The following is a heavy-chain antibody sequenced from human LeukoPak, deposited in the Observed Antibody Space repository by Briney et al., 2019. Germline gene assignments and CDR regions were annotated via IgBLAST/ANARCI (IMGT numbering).Heavy chain of an antibody. D-gene: IGHD3-10*01. J-gene: IGHJ3*02. Sequence: PSETLSLTCTVSGYSISSGYYWGWIRQPPGKGLEWIGSIYHSGSTYYNPSLKSRVTISVDTSKNQFSLKLSSVTAADTAVYYCARDNLYGSGSYRDAFDIWGQGTMVTVSS. CDR1: GYSISSGYY. CDR2: IYHSGST. V-gene: IGHV4-38-2*02. CDR3: ARDNLYGSGSYRDAFDI.